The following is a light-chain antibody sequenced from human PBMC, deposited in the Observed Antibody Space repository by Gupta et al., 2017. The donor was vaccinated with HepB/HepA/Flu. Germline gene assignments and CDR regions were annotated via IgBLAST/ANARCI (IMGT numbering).Light chain of an antibody. CDR2: RVS. CDR3: CSYAGSSTSYV. CDR1: SSHVGSDNL. V-gene: IGLV2-23*02. J-gene: IGLJ1*01. Sequence: ARIQPAAVPGPPRLPTTLCCPGTSSHVGSDNLVSWYPQHTGKAHKLIIHRVSKRPSGVSNRFSGSKSGNTAALTISGLQAEDEAEYYCCSYAGSSTSYVFGSGTKVTVL.